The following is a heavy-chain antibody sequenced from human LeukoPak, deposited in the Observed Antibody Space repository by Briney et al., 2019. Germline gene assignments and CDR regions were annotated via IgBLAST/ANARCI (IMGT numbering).Heavy chain of an antibody. J-gene: IGHJ4*02. V-gene: IGHV1-2*02. CDR2: INPNSGGT. D-gene: IGHD3-10*01. CDR3: ARVTYYYGSGSYYFYFDY. Sequence: GASVKVSCKASGYTFTGYYMHWVRQAPGQGLERMGWINPNSGGTNYAQKFQGRVTMTRDTSISTAYMELSRLRSDDTAVYYCARVTYYYGSGSYYFYFDYWGQGTLVTVSS. CDR1: GYTFTGYY.